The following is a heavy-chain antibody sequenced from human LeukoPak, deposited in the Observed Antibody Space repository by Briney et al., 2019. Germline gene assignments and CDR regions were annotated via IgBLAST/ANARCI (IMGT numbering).Heavy chain of an antibody. CDR1: GFIFKSHL. Sequence: GGSLRLSCAGSGFIFKSHLMTGVRAAPGVGVEWVGNIRQDGDEKFYADSVRGRFTISRDNAKTSLYLHLTSLRAEDTAIHYCARVRTEWYIALWGRGTLVT. D-gene: IGHD2-8*02. V-gene: IGHV3-7*01. CDR3: ARVRTEWYIAL. J-gene: IGHJ2*01. CDR2: IRQDGDEK.